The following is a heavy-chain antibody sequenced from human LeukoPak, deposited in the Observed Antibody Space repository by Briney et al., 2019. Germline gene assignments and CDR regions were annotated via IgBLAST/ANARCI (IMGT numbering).Heavy chain of an antibody. V-gene: IGHV3-23*01. CDR2: ISGSGGST. CDR1: GFTFSSYA. D-gene: IGHD6-19*01. CDR3: AKDTTGYSSGLPDY. Sequence: GGSLRLSCAASGFTFSSYAMSWVRQAPGKGLEWVSAISGSGGSTYYADSVKGRFTISRDNAKNSLYLQMNSLRAEDMALYYCAKDTTGYSSGLPDYWGQGTLVTVSS. J-gene: IGHJ4*02.